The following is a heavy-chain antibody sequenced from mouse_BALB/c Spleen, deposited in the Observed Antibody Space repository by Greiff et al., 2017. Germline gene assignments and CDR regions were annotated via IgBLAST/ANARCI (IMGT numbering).Heavy chain of an antibody. V-gene: IGHV1-9*01. CDR2: ILPGSGST. CDR1: GYTFSSYW. CDR3: ARRNYGTIFDY. Sequence: VQLQQSGAELMKPGASVKISCKATGYTFSSYWIEWVKQRPGHGLEWIGEILPGSGSTNYNEKFKGKATFTADTSSNTAYMQLSSLTSEDSAVYYCARRNYGTIFDYWGQGTTLTVSS. J-gene: IGHJ2*01. D-gene: IGHD1-1*01.